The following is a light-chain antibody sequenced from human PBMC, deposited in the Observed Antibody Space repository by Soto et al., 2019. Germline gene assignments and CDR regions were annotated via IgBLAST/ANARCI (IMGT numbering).Light chain of an antibody. J-gene: IGKJ4*01. V-gene: IGKV3-11*01. CDR1: QSVGSY. CDR3: QQRSTPLT. Sequence: DIVLTQSPATLSLSPGERATLSCRASQSVGSYLAWYQQKPGQAPRLLIYDASNRATGIPARFSGSGSGTDFTLTISSLEPEDFAVYYCQQRSTPLTFGGGTKVEMK. CDR2: DAS.